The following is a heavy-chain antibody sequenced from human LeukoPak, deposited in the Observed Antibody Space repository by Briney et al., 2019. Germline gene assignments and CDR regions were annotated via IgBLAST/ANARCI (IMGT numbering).Heavy chain of an antibody. CDR2: INPSGGST. Sequence: ASVKVSCKASGYTFTSYYMHWVRQAPGQGLEWMGIINPSGGSTSYAQKFQGRVTMTRDMSTSTVYMELSSLRYEDMAVYFCARGGTVIHYYYYYMDVWGKGTTVTVSS. CDR1: GYTFTSYY. V-gene: IGHV1-46*01. CDR3: ARGGTVIHYYYYYMDV. D-gene: IGHD4-11*01. J-gene: IGHJ6*03.